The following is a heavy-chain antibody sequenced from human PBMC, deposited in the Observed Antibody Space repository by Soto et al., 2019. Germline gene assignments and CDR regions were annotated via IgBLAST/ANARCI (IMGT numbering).Heavy chain of an antibody. CDR3: AKKVNSGSGSQFFDY. CDR2: FRSGGDDDTT. D-gene: IGHD3-10*01. CDR1: GFTFSSYS. V-gene: IGHV3-23*01. Sequence: EVQLLESGGGLVQPGGSLRLSCAASGFTFSSYSMSWVRQAPGKGLEWVSGFRSGGDDDTTYYVDSVRGRFTISRDNSKNTLFLQMNSLRAEDTAIYYCAKKVNSGSGSQFFDYWGQGTLVTVSS. J-gene: IGHJ4*02.